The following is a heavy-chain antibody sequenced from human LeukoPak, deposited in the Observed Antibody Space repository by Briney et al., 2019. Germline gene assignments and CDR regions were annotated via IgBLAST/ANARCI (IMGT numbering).Heavy chain of an antibody. D-gene: IGHD3-3*01. CDR2: ISPTSGDT. CDR3: ARGFGSGYDFDY. V-gene: IGHV1-2*02. J-gene: IGHJ4*02. Sequence: ASVKVSCKASGYTFTTYYMHWVREAPGQGLEWMGWISPTSGDTNYEQKFQGRVTMTRDTSISTAYMELSRLRSDDTAVYYCARGFGSGYDFDYWGQGTLVTVSS. CDR1: GYTFTTYY.